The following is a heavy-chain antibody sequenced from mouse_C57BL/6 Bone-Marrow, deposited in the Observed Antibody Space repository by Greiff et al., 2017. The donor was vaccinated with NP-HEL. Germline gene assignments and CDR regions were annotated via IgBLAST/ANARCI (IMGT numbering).Heavy chain of an antibody. J-gene: IGHJ3*01. CDR1: GYTFTDYY. CDR3: ARWIDYYGNLGFAY. Sequence: VQLQQSGAELVRPGASVKLSCKASGYTFTDYYINWVKQRPGQGLEWIARIYPGSGNTYYNEKFKGKATLTAEQSSSTAYMQLSSLTSEDSAVYFCARWIDYYGNLGFAYWGQGTLVTVSA. D-gene: IGHD1-1*01. CDR2: IYPGSGNT. V-gene: IGHV1-76*01.